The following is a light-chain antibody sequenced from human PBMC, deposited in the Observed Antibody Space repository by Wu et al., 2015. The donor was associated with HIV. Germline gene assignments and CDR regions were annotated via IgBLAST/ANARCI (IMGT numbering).Light chain of an antibody. CDR2: DAS. J-gene: IGKJ4*01. V-gene: IGKV3-20*01. CDR3: QHYGTSPQAT. Sequence: EIVLTQSPGTLSLSPGERATLSCRASQSVTSTYLAWYQQRPGQAPRLLIYDASSRATGIPDRFSGSASGRDFTLTINRLETEDFAVYYCQHYGTSPQATFGGGTKVEIK. CDR1: QSVTSTY.